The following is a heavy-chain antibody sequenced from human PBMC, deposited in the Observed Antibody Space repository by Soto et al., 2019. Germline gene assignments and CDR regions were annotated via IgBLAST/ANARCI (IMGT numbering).Heavy chain of an antibody. J-gene: IGHJ6*02. CDR3: ARSSGNYYYYYGMDV. D-gene: IGHD1-26*01. CDR1: GYSFTSYW. CDR2: IDPSDSYT. V-gene: IGHV5-10-1*01. Sequence: GESLKISCKGSGYSFTSYWISWVRQMPGKGLEWMGRIDPSDSYTNYSPSFQGHVTISADKSISTAYLQWSSLKASDTAMYYCARSSGNYYYYYGMDVWGQGTTVTVSS.